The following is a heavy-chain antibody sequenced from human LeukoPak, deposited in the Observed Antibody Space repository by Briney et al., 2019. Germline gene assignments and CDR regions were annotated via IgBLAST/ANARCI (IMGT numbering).Heavy chain of an antibody. CDR1: DGSVSSRSDY. V-gene: IGHV4-39*01. Sequence: SLASTLSDGSVSSRSDYWGWMRQPPWKGLEWIGSIYYSGSTYYNPSLKSRVTISVDTSKNQFSLKLSSVTAADTAVYYCARQIIAAASPWGQGTLVTVSS. CDR3: ARQIIAAASP. J-gene: IGHJ5*02. CDR2: IYYSGST. D-gene: IGHD6-13*01.